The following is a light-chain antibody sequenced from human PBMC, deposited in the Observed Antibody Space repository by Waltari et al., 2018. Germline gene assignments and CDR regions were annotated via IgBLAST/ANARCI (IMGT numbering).Light chain of an antibody. V-gene: IGLV4-69*01. CDR2: VKSDGSH. Sequence: QLVVTQSPSVSAALGASVKLTCTLSSGHRGNVIARLQQHPEKGPRYLMKVKSDGSHSKGDEIPDRFSGSSSGAERYLTISNVQSEDEADYYCETGGHGTWVFGGGTRLTVL. CDR3: ETGGHGTWV. CDR1: SGHRGNV. J-gene: IGLJ3*02.